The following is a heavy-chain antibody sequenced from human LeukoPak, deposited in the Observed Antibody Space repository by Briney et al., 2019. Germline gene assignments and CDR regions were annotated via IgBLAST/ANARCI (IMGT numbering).Heavy chain of an antibody. CDR3: ARGSLRRGGSYLGDY. CDR2: IIPIFGTA. J-gene: IGHJ4*02. D-gene: IGHD1-26*01. Sequence: ASVKVSCKASGGTFSSYAISWVRQAPGQGLEWMGGIIPIFGTANYAQKFQGRVTITADESTSTAYMELSSLRSEDTAVYYCARGSLRRGGSYLGDYWGQGTLVTVSS. V-gene: IGHV1-69*13. CDR1: GGTFSSYA.